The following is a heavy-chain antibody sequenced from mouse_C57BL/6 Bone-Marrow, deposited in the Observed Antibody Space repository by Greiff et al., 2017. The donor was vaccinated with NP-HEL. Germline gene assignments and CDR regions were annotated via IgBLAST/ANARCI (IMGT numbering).Heavy chain of an antibody. CDR3: TRKPLYDGYYVRFAY. CDR1: GYTFTSYW. J-gene: IGHJ3*01. D-gene: IGHD2-3*01. CDR2: IYPGNSDT. Sequence: EVQLQQSGTVLARPGASVKMSCKTSGYTFTSYWMHWVKQRPGQGLEWIVAIYPGNSDTSYNQKFKGKAKLTAVTSASTAYMELSSLTNEDSAVYYCTRKPLYDGYYVRFAYWGQWTLVTVSA. V-gene: IGHV1-5*01.